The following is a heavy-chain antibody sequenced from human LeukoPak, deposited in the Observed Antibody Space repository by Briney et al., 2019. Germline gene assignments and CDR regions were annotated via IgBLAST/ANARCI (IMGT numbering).Heavy chain of an antibody. CDR1: GYSFTNYW. CDR3: ATGRGRGYYGSGTYNGDY. Sequence: GESLKISCKGSGYSFTNYWIGWVRQMPGKGLEWMGIIYPSDSETRYSPSFQGQVTISADKSISTAYLQWSSLKASDTAMYYCATGRGRGYYGSGTYNGDYWGQGTLVTVSS. CDR2: IYPSDSET. D-gene: IGHD3-10*01. V-gene: IGHV5-51*01. J-gene: IGHJ4*02.